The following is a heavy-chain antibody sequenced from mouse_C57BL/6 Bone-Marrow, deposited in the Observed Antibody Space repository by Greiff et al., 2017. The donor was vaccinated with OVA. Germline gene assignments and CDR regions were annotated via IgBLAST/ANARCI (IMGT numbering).Heavy chain of an antibody. CDR3: AKGGYYDYDGGAWFAY. CDR1: GYTFTDYN. Sequence: EVQLQQSGPELVKPGASVKIPCKASGYTFTDYNMAWVKQSPGKSLEWIGDINSNNGGTNYNQKFKGKATLTVDKSSSTAYMELRSLTSEDTAVYYCAKGGYYDYDGGAWFAYWGQGTLVTVSA. V-gene: IGHV1-18*01. J-gene: IGHJ3*01. D-gene: IGHD2-4*01. CDR2: INSNNGGT.